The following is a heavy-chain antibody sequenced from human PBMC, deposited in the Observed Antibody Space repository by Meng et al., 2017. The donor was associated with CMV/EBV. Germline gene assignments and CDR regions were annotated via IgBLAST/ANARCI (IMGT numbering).Heavy chain of an antibody. CDR3: ARGMGSITGTSVTDY. D-gene: IGHD1-20*01. CDR2: IYSGGST. V-gene: IGHV3-66*01. Sequence: VQLVVSGGGLGQPGGSLRLFCAASGFTVSSNYMSWVRQAPGKGLEWVSVIYSGGSTYYADSVKGRFTISRDNSKNTLYLQMNSLRAEDTAVYYCARGMGSITGTSVTDYWGQGTLVTVSS. CDR1: GFTVSSNY. J-gene: IGHJ4*02.